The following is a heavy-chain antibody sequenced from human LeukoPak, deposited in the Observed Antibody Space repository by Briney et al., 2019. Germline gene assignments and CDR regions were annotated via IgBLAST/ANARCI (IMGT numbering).Heavy chain of an antibody. D-gene: IGHD4-11*01. CDR2: FKTNYNQV. J-gene: IGHJ4*02. CDR1: GFTFSDYA. V-gene: IGHV3-23*05. CDR3: ARSVPDYTRFDF. Sequence: SGGSLRLSCVASGFTFSDYAMNWVRQAPGKGLEWVSTFKTNYNQVYYAESVRGRFTISTDNSKNTAYLQMNSLRVEDTALYYCARSVPDYTRFDFWGQGALVTASS.